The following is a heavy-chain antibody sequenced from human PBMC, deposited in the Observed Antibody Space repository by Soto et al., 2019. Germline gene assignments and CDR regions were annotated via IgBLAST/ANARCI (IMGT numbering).Heavy chain of an antibody. D-gene: IGHD4-17*01. V-gene: IGHV1-69*06. Sequence: RVPGQVLEWMGGIIPIFGTANYAQKFQGRVTITADKSTSTAYMELSSLRSEDTAVYYCARVPPATVVTYNWFDPWGPGTLVTV. J-gene: IGHJ5*02. CDR3: ARVPPATVVTYNWFDP. CDR2: IIPIFGTA.